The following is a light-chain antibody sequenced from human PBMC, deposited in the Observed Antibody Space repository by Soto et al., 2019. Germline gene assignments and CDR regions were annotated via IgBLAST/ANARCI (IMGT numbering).Light chain of an antibody. CDR2: DAS. CDR3: QQLASYPIGT. J-gene: IGKJ4*01. V-gene: IGKV1-9*01. CDR1: QDISSS. Sequence: DIQLTPSPSFLSASVGDRVTITCRASQDISSSLAWYQQKPGKAPKLLIYDASTLQTGVPSRFRGSGSGTEFTLTISSLQPEDFATYSCQQLASYPIGTFGGGTKVDIK.